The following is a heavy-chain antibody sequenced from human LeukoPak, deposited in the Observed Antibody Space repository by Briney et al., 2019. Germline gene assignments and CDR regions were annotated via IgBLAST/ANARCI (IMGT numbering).Heavy chain of an antibody. D-gene: IGHD3-22*01. V-gene: IGHV3-23*01. J-gene: IGHJ4*02. CDR2: ISGSGSRT. Sequence: GGSLRLSCAASGLTFSSYAMSWVRQAPGKGLEWVSAISGSGSRTYYADSVKGRFTISRDNSKNILYLRINSLRAEDTAVYYCAKAGDHSSGYYPIDFDYWGQGTLVTVSS. CDR3: AKAGDHSSGYYPIDFDY. CDR1: GLTFSSYA.